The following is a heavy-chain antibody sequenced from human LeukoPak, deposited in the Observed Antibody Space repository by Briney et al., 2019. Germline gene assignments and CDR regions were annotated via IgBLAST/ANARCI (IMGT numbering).Heavy chain of an antibody. CDR1: GFPFSSYE. Sequence: GGSLRLSCAASGFPFSSYEMNWVRQAPGKGLEWVSYISSSGSTIDYADSVKGRFTISRDNAKNSLYLQMNSLRAEDTAVYYCARDGVVPAAVDYWGQGTTVTVSS. D-gene: IGHD2-2*01. J-gene: IGHJ4*03. CDR2: ISSSGSTI. V-gene: IGHV3-48*03. CDR3: ARDGVVPAAVDY.